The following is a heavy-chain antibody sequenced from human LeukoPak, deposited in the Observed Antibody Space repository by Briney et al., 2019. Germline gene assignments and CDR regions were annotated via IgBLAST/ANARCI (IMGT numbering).Heavy chain of an antibody. Sequence: PGGSLRLSCAASGFTFSSYEMNWVRQAPGKGLEWVAVISSDGQNNHYADSVKGRFTISRDNSKNTLYPQVNSLRTEDRAVYYCATAKSGSYRAPLDYWGQGTLVTVSS. CDR2: ISSDGQNN. CDR1: GFTFSSYE. CDR3: ATAKSGSYRAPLDY. J-gene: IGHJ4*02. V-gene: IGHV3-30*04. D-gene: IGHD1-26*01.